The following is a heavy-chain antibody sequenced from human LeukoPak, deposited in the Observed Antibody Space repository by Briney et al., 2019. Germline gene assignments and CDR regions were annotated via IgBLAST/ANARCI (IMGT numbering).Heavy chain of an antibody. V-gene: IGHV1-2*02. Sequence: ASVKVSCKASGYTFTGYYMHWVRRAPGQGLEWMGWINPNSGGTNYAQKFQGRVTMTRDTSISTAYMELSRLRSDDTAVYYCARDRPPYYYGSGSLDYWGQGTLVTVSS. CDR1: GYTFTGYY. CDR2: INPNSGGT. CDR3: ARDRPPYYYGSGSLDY. J-gene: IGHJ4*02. D-gene: IGHD3-10*01.